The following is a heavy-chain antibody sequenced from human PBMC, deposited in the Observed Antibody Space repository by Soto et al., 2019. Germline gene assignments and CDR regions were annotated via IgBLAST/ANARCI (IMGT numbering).Heavy chain of an antibody. CDR3: ARGHEYGGNSDAFDI. V-gene: IGHV3-48*01. D-gene: IGHD4-17*01. CDR1: GFTFSSYS. J-gene: IGHJ3*02. CDR2: ISSSSSTI. Sequence: GESLKISCAASGFTFSSYSMNWVRQAPGKGLEWVSYISSSSSTIYYADSVKGRFTISRDNAKNSLYLQMNSLRAEDTAVYYCARGHEYGGNSDAFDIWGQGTVVTVSS.